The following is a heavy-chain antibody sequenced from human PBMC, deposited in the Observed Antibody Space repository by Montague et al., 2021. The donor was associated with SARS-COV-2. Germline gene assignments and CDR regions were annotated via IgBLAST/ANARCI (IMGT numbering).Heavy chain of an antibody. J-gene: IGHJ6*03. Sequence: SETLSLTCAVSGGSFSSYYWTWIRQSPGKGLEWIGEINQGGGPNYTPSLKSRVTISLDTSKKQISLKLDSVTVADTAVFFCARVRPVQGLFRQFDSFSSGAIDVWAKGSSVTVSS. CDR2: INQGGGP. V-gene: IGHV4-34*01. D-gene: IGHD3-9*01. CDR3: ARVRPVQGLFRQFDSFSSGAIDV. CDR1: GGSFSSYY.